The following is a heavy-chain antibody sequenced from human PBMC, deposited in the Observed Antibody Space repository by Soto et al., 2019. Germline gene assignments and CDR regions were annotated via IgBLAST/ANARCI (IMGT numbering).Heavy chain of an antibody. J-gene: IGHJ5*02. V-gene: IGHV3-23*01. CDR2: ISSGSGGGT. CDR1: GITFKNYA. Sequence: EVQLSESGGDLVQPGGSLTLSCVASGITFKNYALSWVRQAPGKGLEWVSAISSGSGGGTYYADSVKGRFTISRDNSRNMLFLQMNNLRTDDTATYHCASLPGIVSAAGVLDLWGQGTLVTVSS. D-gene: IGHD2-2*01. CDR3: ASLPGIVSAAGVLDL.